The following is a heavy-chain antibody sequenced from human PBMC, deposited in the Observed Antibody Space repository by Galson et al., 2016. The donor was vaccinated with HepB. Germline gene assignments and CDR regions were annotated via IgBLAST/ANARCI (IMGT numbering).Heavy chain of an antibody. Sequence: SVKVSCKASGYSFTSYCITWVRQAPGQGLEWMGWISAYNGNTNFAQKFQGRVTMTTDTSTSTAFMELRSLRSDDTAVYYCARRPYSGNEYCYYGLGVWGQGTTVTVSS. CDR1: GYSFTSYC. CDR2: ISAYNGNT. CDR3: ARRPYSGNEYCYYGLGV. J-gene: IGHJ6*02. V-gene: IGHV1-18*01. D-gene: IGHD5-12*01.